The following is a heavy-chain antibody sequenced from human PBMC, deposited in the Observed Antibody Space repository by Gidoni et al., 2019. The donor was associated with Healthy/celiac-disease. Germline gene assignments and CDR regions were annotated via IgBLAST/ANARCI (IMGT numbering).Heavy chain of an antibody. CDR3: ARTGGYFAWLSKD. CDR1: GFPFSSSS. CDR2: ISSSSSYI. D-gene: IGHD3-9*01. Sequence: EVQLVESGGGRVKPGGSLRLSCAASGFPFSSSSMSWVRQAPGTGLECVSSISSSSSYIYYADSVKGRFTISRDNAKNSLYLQMNSLRAEDTAVYYCARTGGYFAWLSKDWGQGTLVTVSS. V-gene: IGHV3-21*01. J-gene: IGHJ4*02.